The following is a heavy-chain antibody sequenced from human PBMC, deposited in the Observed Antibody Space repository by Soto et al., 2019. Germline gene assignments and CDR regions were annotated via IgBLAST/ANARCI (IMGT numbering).Heavy chain of an antibody. Sequence: GESLKLSCAASGFTFSGSAMHWVRQASGKGLEWVGRIRSKANSYATAYAASVKGRFTISRDNSKNTLYLQMNSLRAEDTAVYYCAKDRGVSSSWLAYYYYGMDVWGQGTTVTVSS. V-gene: IGHV3-73*01. J-gene: IGHJ6*02. CDR1: GFTFSGSA. D-gene: IGHD6-13*01. CDR2: IRSKANSYAT. CDR3: AKDRGVSSSWLAYYYYGMDV.